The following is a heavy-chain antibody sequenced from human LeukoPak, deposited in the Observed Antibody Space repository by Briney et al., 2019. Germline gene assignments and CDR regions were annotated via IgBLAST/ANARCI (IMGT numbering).Heavy chain of an antibody. CDR3: ARVLWSPVGRGPFDY. J-gene: IGHJ4*02. CDR2: IKQDGSEK. D-gene: IGHD3-10*01. V-gene: IGHV3-7*04. CDR1: GFTFSSYW. Sequence: PGGSLRLSCAASGFTFSSYWMHWVRQAPGKGLEWVANIKQDGSEKYYVDSVKGRFTISRDNAKNSLYLQMNSLRAEDTAVYYCARVLWSPVGRGPFDYWGQGTLVTVSS.